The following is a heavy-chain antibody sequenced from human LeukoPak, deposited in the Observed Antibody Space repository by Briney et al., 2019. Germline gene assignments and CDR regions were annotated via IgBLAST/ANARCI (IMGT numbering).Heavy chain of an antibody. CDR2: IIPVFGTA. CDR3: GRDHHYDFDY. J-gene: IGHJ4*02. CDR1: GGTFNSYA. V-gene: IGHV1-69*05. Sequence: GASVKVSCKASGGTFNSYAISWVRQAPGQGLEWMGGIIPVFGTANYAQKFQGRVAMTTDTSTNTVYLEPRSLRSDDTAVYYCGRDHHYDFDYWGQGTLVTVSS. D-gene: IGHD3-16*01.